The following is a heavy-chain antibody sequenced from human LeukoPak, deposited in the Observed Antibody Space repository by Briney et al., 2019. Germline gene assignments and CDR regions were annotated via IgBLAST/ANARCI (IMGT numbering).Heavy chain of an antibody. J-gene: IGHJ4*02. CDR3: AKSDYDILTGYYRPFDY. CDR1: GFTFSSYG. Sequence: GGSLRLSCAASGFTFSSYGMSWVRQAPGKGLEWVSAISGSGSSTYYADSVKGRFTISRDNSKNTLYLQMNSLRAEDTAVYYCAKSDYDILTGYYRPFDYWGQGTLVTVSS. D-gene: IGHD3-9*01. CDR2: ISGSGSST. V-gene: IGHV3-23*01.